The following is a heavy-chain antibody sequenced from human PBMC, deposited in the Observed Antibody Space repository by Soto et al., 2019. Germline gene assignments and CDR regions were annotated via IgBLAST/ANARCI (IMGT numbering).Heavy chain of an antibody. J-gene: IGHJ6*02. CDR2: IIPIFGTA. V-gene: IGHV1-69*13. CDR1: GGTFSGYA. CDR3: ARADIVVVPAAPGYYYYGMDV. D-gene: IGHD2-2*01. Sequence: SVKVSCKASGGTFSGYAISWVRQAPGQGLEWMGGIIPIFGTANYAQKFQGRVTITADESTSTAYMELSSLRSEDTAVYYCARADIVVVPAAPGYYYYGMDVWGQGTTVTVSS.